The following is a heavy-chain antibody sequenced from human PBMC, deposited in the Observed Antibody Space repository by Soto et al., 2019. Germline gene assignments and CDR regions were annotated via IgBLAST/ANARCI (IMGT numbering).Heavy chain of an antibody. Sequence: PSETLSLTCTVSGGSIRNYYWSWIRQPPGKGLEWIGSVYESGVTNYSPSLESRVTISIDTSKSQFSLKLTSVTAADTAVYYCARDRFFDYWGQGTLVTVSS. V-gene: IGHV4-59*01. J-gene: IGHJ4*02. CDR2: VYESGVT. CDR3: ARDRFFDY. D-gene: IGHD3-16*01. CDR1: GGSIRNYY.